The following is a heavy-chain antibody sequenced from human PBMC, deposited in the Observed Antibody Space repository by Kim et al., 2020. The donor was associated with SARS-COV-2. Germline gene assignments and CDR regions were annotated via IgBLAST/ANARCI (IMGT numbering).Heavy chain of an antibody. CDR1: GGSFSGYY. J-gene: IGHJ4*02. CDR3: ATHYEG. D-gene: IGHD4-17*01. CDR2: INHSGST. V-gene: IGHV4-34*01. Sequence: SETLSLTCAVYGGSFSGYYWSWIRQPPGKGLEWIGEINHSGSTNYNPSLKSRVTISVDTSKNQFSLKLSSVTAADTAVYYCATHYEGWGQGTLVTVSS.